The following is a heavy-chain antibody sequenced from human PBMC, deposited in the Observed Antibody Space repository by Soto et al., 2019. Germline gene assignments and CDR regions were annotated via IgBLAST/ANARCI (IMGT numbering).Heavy chain of an antibody. J-gene: IGHJ4*02. Sequence: SETLSLTCAVSGGSISSGGYSWSWIRQPPGKGLEWIGYIYHSGSTYYNPSLKSRVTISVDRSKNQFSLKLSSVTAADTAVYYCARAAMGGSSWPFDYWGQGTLVPVSS. V-gene: IGHV4-30-2*01. CDR3: ARAAMGGSSWPFDY. CDR1: GGSISSGGYS. D-gene: IGHD6-13*01. CDR2: IYHSGST.